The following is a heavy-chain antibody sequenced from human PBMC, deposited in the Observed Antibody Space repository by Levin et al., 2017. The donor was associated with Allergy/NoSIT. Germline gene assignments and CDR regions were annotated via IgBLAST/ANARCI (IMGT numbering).Heavy chain of an antibody. V-gene: IGHV3-48*04. J-gene: IGHJ4*02. D-gene: IGHD5-12*01. Sequence: GGSLRLSCSVSGFTFEIYGMNWVRQAPGKRLEWVSHISASGSPTYYADPVRGRFTISRDNAKQSLYLQMTSLRVEDTALYYCARGLFDFWGQGALVTVSS. CDR3: ARGLFDF. CDR1: GFTFEIYG. CDR2: ISASGSPT.